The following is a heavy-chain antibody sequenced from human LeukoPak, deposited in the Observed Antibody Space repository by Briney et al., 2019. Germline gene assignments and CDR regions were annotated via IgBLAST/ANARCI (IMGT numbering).Heavy chain of an antibody. Sequence: GSLRLSCAASGFTFSSYGMHWVRQAPGKGLEWVAFIRYDGSNKYYADSVKGRFTISRDNSKNTLYLQMNSLRAEDTAVYYCAKDGGYCSSTSCPDYYYYYMDVWGKGTTVTVSS. V-gene: IGHV3-30*02. CDR1: GFTFSSYG. CDR2: IRYDGSNK. CDR3: AKDGGYCSSTSCPDYYYYYMDV. D-gene: IGHD2-2*01. J-gene: IGHJ6*03.